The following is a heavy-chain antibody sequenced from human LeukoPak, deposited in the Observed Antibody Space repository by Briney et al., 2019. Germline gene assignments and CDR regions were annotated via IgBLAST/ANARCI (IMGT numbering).Heavy chain of an antibody. CDR3: ARPLQGIVGATGFDY. CDR2: IYPCDSDT. Sequence: GESLKISCQGSEYSFATYWIAWLRQMPGEGLEWMGIIYPCDSDTRYSPSFQGQVTISADKSIKTAYLQWSSLKASDTAMYYCARPLQGIVGATGFDYWGQGTLVTVSS. V-gene: IGHV5-51*01. D-gene: IGHD1-26*01. CDR1: EYSFATYW. J-gene: IGHJ4*02.